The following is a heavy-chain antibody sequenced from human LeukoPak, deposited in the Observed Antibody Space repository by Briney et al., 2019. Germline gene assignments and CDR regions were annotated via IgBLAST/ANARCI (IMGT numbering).Heavy chain of an antibody. CDR2: IYHTGST. V-gene: IGHV4-38-2*02. D-gene: IGHD4-23*01. Sequence: PSETLSLTCTVSGDSSSNGYYWGWIRQPPGKGLEWIGSIYHTGSTYYNPSLKSRVIISVDTSKNQFSLKLSSVTAADTAVYYCARGRSGYGGNSGIASCDFWGQGTLVTVSS. CDR1: GDSSSNGYY. J-gene: IGHJ4*02. CDR3: ARGRSGYGGNSGIASCDF.